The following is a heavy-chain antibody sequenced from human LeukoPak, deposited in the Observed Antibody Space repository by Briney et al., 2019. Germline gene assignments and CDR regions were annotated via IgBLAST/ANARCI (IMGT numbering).Heavy chain of an antibody. CDR2: ISTSGSTK. CDR3: ARRRLSSSWYPDYFDF. J-gene: IGHJ4*02. D-gene: IGHD6-13*01. Sequence: GGSLRLSCAASGFTFSDYYMTWIRQAPGQGLEWVSYISTSGSTKYYADSVKGRFTISRDNAENSLYLQMNSLRAEDTAVYFCARRRLSSSWYPDYFDFWGQGTLVTVSS. CDR1: GFTFSDYY. V-gene: IGHV3-11*04.